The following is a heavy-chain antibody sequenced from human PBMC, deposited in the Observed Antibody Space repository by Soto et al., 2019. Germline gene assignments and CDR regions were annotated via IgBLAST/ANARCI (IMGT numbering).Heavy chain of an antibody. CDR3: ASVATYYDYYYMDV. Sequence: TLEILSLTCTVSWGSIISSNYYRGMNHQPPGKGLEWIGSLYYSGSTYYNPSLKSRVTTSVDTSKNQFSLKLSSVTAADTAVYYCASVATYYDYYYMDVWCKGTTVNVSS. CDR1: WGSIISSNYY. J-gene: IGHJ6*03. V-gene: IGHV4-39*01. D-gene: IGHD5-12*01. CDR2: LYYSGST.